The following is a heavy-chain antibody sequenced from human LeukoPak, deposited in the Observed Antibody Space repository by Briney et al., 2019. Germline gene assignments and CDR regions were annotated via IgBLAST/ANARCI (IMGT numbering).Heavy chain of an antibody. J-gene: IGHJ5*02. CDR2: IYCSGST. V-gene: IGHV4-59*01. CDR3: AGYTDGWTNWFDP. D-gene: IGHD2-2*02. CDR1: GGSISSYY. Sequence: SETLSLTCTVSGGSISSYYWSWIRQPPGKGLEWIGYIYCSGSTNYNPSLKSRVTISVDTSKNQFSLKLSSVTAADTAVYYCAGYTDGWTNWFDPWGQGTLVTVSS.